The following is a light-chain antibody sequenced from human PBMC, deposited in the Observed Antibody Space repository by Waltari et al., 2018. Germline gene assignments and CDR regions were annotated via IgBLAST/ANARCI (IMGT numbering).Light chain of an antibody. CDR2: DHA. J-gene: IGLJ3*02. Sequence: SYVLAQPPSLSVAPGQTAKLTCGGDNIGSLSVPWYQQKPGRAPVLVLSDHADRPPGIPDRFSGSDSRNAATLTINRVEAGDEADYFCQVWDPTSSHWVFGGGTKLSVL. CDR3: QVWDPTSSHWV. V-gene: IGLV3-21*02. CDR1: NIGSLS.